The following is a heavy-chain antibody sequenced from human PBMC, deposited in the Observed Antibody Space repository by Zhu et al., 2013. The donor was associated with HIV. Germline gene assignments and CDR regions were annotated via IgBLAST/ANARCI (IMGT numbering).Heavy chain of an antibody. CDR1: GFTFSSYA. J-gene: IGHJ4*02. Sequence: VQLVESGGGVVQPGRSLRLSCAASGFTFSSYAIHWVRQAPGKGLEWVAFISYDGSNKYYADSAKGRFTISRDNSKNTLYLQMNSLRAEDTAVYYCARERLGSAVAGAFDYWGQGTLVTVSS. D-gene: IGHD6-19*01. V-gene: IGHV3-30-3*01. CDR3: ARERLGSAVAGAFDY. CDR2: ISYDGSNK.